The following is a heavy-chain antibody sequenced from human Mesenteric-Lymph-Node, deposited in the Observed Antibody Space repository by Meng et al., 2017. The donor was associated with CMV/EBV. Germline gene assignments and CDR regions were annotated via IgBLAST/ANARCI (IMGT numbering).Heavy chain of an antibody. J-gene: IGHJ4*02. CDR3: AVSGSNTDFDY. CDR1: GYTFTSYG. D-gene: IGHD3-3*01. Sequence: SGKASGYTFTSYGVSWVRQAPGQGLEWMGWISAYNGNTNDARKLQGRVTMTTDTSTSTAYMELRSLRSDDTAVYYCAVSGSNTDFDYWGQGTLVTVSS. V-gene: IGHV1-18*01. CDR2: ISAYNGNT.